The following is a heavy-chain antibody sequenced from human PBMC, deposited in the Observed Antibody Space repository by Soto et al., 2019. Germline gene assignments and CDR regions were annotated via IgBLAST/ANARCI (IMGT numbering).Heavy chain of an antibody. Sequence: SETLSLTCTVSGDSISGPHYYWTWIRQPQGKGLEWVGYIYYTGNNFYNPALKSRVAMSVDPSTNQFSLKLASVTDADTAVYFCAREPKQNYDSSPWNGGFDSWGPRTLVTVSS. D-gene: IGHD3-22*01. J-gene: IGHJ4*02. CDR3: AREPKQNYDSSPWNGGFDS. CDR2: IYYTGNN. V-gene: IGHV4-30-4*01. CDR1: GDSISGPHYY.